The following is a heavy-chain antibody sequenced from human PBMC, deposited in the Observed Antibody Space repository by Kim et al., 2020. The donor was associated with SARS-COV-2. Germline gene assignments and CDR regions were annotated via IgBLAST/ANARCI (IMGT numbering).Heavy chain of an antibody. CDR3: ARDAWDAGFYYDSSGYFDY. D-gene: IGHD3-22*01. V-gene: IGHV3-30*01. Sequence: GRFTISRDNSKNTLYLQMNSLRAEDTAVYYCARDAWDAGFYYDSSGYFDYWGQGTLVTVSS. J-gene: IGHJ4*02.